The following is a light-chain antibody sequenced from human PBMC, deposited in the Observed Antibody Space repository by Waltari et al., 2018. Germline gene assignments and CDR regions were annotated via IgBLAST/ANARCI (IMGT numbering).Light chain of an antibody. J-gene: IGKJ5*01. V-gene: IGKV3-15*01. CDR3: QQYDNWPIT. CDR1: QSVSSN. CDR2: GAS. Sequence: EIVMTQFPATLSVSPGERATLSCRASQSVSSNFAWYQQKPGQAPRLLIYGASTRATGFPARFSASGSGTEFTLTISSLQSEDFAVYYCQQYDNWPITFGQGTRLEIK.